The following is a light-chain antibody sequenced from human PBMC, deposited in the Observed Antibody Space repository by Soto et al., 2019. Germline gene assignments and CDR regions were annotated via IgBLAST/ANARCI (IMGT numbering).Light chain of an antibody. CDR1: QSISSW. J-gene: IGKJ1*01. CDR2: DAS. V-gene: IGKV1-5*01. Sequence: DIKMTQSPSTLSASVGDGVPITCRASQSISSWLAWYQQKPGKAPKLLIYDASSLQSRVPSRFRGSGSGTDFTLTISSLQPDDFATYYCQQYNTYSWTFGQGTKVDIK. CDR3: QQYNTYSWT.